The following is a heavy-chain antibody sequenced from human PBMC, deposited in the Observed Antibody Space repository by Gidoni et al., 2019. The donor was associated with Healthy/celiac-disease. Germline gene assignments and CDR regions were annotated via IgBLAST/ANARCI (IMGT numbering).Heavy chain of an antibody. J-gene: IGHJ4*02. Sequence: EVQLLESGGGLVQPGGSLRLSCAASGFTFSSYAMSWVRQAPGKGLEWVSAISGSGGSTYYADSVKGRFTISRDNSKNTLYLQMNSLRAEDTAVYYCATQGGGLGSGGATYYFDYWGQGTLVTVSS. CDR1: GFTFSSYA. D-gene: IGHD6-19*01. V-gene: IGHV3-23*01. CDR3: ATQGGGLGSGGATYYFDY. CDR2: ISGSGGST.